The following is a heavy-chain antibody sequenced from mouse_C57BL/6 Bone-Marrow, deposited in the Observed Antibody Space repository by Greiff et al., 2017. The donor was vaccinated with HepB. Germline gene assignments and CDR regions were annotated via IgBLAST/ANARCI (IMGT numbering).Heavy chain of an antibody. V-gene: IGHV3-8*01. J-gene: IGHJ1*03. CDR1: GYSITSDY. CDR3: ARESLIYYYGGSPHWYFDV. Sequence: ESGPGLAKPSQSLSLTCSVTGYSITSDYWNWIRKFPGNKLEYMGYISYSGSTNYNPSLKSRISITRDTSKNQYYLQLNSVTTEDTATYYCARESLIYYYGGSPHWYFDVWGTGTTVTVSS. CDR2: ISYSGST. D-gene: IGHD1-1*01.